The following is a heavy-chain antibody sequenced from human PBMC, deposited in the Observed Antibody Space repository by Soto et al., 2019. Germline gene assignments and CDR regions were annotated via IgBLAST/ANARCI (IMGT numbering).Heavy chain of an antibody. CDR3: ARDPSGSNPFDI. CDR2: MSSSSSYI. J-gene: IGHJ3*02. Sequence: GGSLRLSCTAAGCTCSSYSMSWVRQATRKGLEWVSSMSSSSSYIYYADSVKGRFTISRDNAKNSLYLQMNSLRAEDTAVYYCARDPSGSNPFDIWGQGTMVTVSS. CDR1: GCTCSSYS. V-gene: IGHV3-21*01. D-gene: IGHD1-1*01.